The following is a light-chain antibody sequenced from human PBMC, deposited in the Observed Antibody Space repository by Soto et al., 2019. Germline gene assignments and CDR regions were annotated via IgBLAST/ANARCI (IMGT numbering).Light chain of an antibody. V-gene: IGKV3-15*01. CDR3: PSYNDWPFA. CDR1: ESLFGF. CDR2: GVS. Sequence: EIVMTQSTATLSVSPGERVTLSCRASESLFGFLAWYQHKPGQAPRLLIYGVSTKATGVPARCSGSGSATDFTLTLASLQSDDSAVSYCPSYNDWPFAFGQGTKLEI. J-gene: IGKJ2*01.